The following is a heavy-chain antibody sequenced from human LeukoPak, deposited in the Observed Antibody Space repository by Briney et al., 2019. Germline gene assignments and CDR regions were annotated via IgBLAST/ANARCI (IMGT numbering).Heavy chain of an antibody. V-gene: IGHV4-59*01. CDR1: GGSISSYY. CDR2: IYYSGST. J-gene: IGHJ5*02. D-gene: IGHD6-6*01. CDR3: ARAEYSSSSTWFDP. Sequence: SETLSLTCTVSGGSISSYYWSWIRQPPGKGLEWIGCIYYSGSTNYNPSLKSRVTISVDTSKNQFSLKLSSVTAADTAVYYCARAEYSSSSTWFDPWGQGTLVTVSS.